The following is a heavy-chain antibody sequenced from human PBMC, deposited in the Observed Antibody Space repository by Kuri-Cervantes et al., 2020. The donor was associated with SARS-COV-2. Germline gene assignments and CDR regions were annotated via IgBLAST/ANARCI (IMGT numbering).Heavy chain of an antibody. V-gene: IGHV2-70*11. CDR3: AHLYSSSSRFSAFDI. J-gene: IGHJ3*02. CDR2: IDWDDDK. Sequence: SGPTLVKPPQTLTLTCTFSGFSLTTSGMCVAWIRQPPGKALEWLARIDWDDDKYYKTPLNTRLSISKGTSKDQVVLTMTNMDPVDTATYYCAHLYSSSSRFSAFDIWGQGTMVTVSS. CDR1: GFSLTTSGMC. D-gene: IGHD6-6*01.